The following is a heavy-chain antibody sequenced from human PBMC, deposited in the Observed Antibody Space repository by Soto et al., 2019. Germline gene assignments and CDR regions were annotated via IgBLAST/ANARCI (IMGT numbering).Heavy chain of an antibody. D-gene: IGHD5-18*01. CDR1: GGSMSSYY. Sequence: QVRLQESGPGLVKPSETLSLTCTVSGGSMSSYYWSWIRQPPGKGLAWIGYIYYSGSTNYNPSLKSRVTISVDTSKNQFSLKLSSVTAADTAVYYCARDGGYSYGLDYWGQGTLVTVSS. J-gene: IGHJ4*02. CDR3: ARDGGYSYGLDY. V-gene: IGHV4-59*01. CDR2: IYYSGST.